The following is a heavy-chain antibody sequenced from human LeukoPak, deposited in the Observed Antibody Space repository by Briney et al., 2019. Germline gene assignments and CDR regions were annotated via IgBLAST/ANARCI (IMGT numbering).Heavy chain of an antibody. V-gene: IGHV4-30-2*01. CDR1: GGSISSGGYS. CDR3: ARESHSDAFDI. Sequence: SETLSLTCAVSGGSISSGGYSWSWIRQPPGKGLEWIGYIYHSGSTYYNPSLKSRVTISVDRFKNQFSLKLSSVTAADTAVYYCARESHSDAFDIWGQGTTVTVSS. J-gene: IGHJ3*02. CDR2: IYHSGST. D-gene: IGHD6-13*01.